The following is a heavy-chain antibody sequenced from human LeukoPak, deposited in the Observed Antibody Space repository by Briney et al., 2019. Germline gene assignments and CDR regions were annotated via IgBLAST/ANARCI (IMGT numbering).Heavy chain of an antibody. V-gene: IGHV1-69*06. D-gene: IGHD6-13*01. J-gene: IGHJ5*02. CDR2: IIPIFGTA. Sequence: ASVKASCKASGYTFTSYAISWVRQAPGQGLEWMGGIIPIFGTANYAQKFQGRVTITADKSTSTAYMELSSLRSEDTAVYYCARDLTYSSSWYGSHWFDPWGQGTLVTVSS. CDR3: ARDLTYSSSWYGSHWFDP. CDR1: GYTFTSYA.